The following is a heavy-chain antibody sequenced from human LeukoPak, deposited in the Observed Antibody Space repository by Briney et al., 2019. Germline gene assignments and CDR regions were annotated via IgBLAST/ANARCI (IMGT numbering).Heavy chain of an antibody. Sequence: GGSLRLSCAASGFTFSSYAMHWVRKAPGKGLELVAVISYDGSNKYYADSVKGRFTISRDNSKNTLYLQMNSLRAEDTAVYYCARDHNWYPDYWGQGTLVTVSS. J-gene: IGHJ4*02. CDR3: ARDHNWYPDY. D-gene: IGHD1-20*01. CDR1: GFTFSSYA. CDR2: ISYDGSNK. V-gene: IGHV3-30*04.